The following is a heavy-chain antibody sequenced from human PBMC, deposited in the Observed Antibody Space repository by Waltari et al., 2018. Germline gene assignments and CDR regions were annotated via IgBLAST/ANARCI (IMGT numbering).Heavy chain of an antibody. D-gene: IGHD4-4*01. V-gene: IGHV3-48*01. CDR3: ARDSNKKYFQH. CDR2: ISSSSSTI. Sequence: EVQLVESGGGLVQPGGSLRLSCAASGFTFNSYIMNWVRQAPGKGVEWVSYISSSSSTIYYADSVKGRFTISRDNAKNSLYLQMNSLRAEDTAVYYCARDSNKKYFQHWGQGTLVTVSS. CDR1: GFTFNSYI. J-gene: IGHJ1*01.